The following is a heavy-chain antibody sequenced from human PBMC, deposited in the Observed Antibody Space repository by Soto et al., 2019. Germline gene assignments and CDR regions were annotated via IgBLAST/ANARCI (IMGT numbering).Heavy chain of an antibody. CDR1: GGSIDRSDYY. J-gene: IGHJ4*02. CDR2: SYYNGDA. D-gene: IGHD3-22*01. V-gene: IGHV4-39*01. CDR3: ARHFVAVVIKGWGY. Sequence: SETLSLTCTVSGGSIDRSDYYWGWIRQPPGKGLEWIGTSYYNGDAYYNPSLRSRVTMSVDTSKNQFSLKLISVTAADTAVYYCARHFVAVVIKGWGYWGQGTLVTVSS.